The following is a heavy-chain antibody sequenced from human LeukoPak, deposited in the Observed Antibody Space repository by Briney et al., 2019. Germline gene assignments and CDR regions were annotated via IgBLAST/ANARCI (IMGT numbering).Heavy chain of an antibody. Sequence: GGSLRLSCAASGFTFSSYELNWVRQAPGKGLEWVSYISNSGSTIYYADSVKGRFTISRDNAKNSLYLQMNSLRAEDTAVYYCARALFGYIFWGQGTLVTVSS. J-gene: IGHJ4*02. V-gene: IGHV3-48*03. CDR1: GFTFSSYE. D-gene: IGHD5-18*01. CDR2: ISNSGSTI. CDR3: ARALFGYIF.